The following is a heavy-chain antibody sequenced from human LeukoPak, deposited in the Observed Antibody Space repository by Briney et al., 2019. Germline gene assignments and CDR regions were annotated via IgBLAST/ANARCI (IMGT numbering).Heavy chain of an antibody. CDR2: IQNSART. CDR1: GGSFNSGSYF. V-gene: IGHV4-61*01. D-gene: IGHD4-11*01. Sequence: PSETLSLTCTVSGGSFNSGSYFWSWIRQPPGKGLEWIGYIQNSARTNYNPSLESRVTISVDSSKDQFSLRLSSVTAADTAVYYCAIDYSNFYGMDVWGQGTTVTVSS. CDR3: AIDYSNFYGMDV. J-gene: IGHJ6*02.